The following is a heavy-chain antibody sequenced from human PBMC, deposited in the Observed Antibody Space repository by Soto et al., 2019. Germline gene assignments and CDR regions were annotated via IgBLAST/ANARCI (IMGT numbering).Heavy chain of an antibody. V-gene: IGHV4-30-4*01. CDR3: ASLDHYGDYVGTLDY. CDR1: GGSISSGDYY. D-gene: IGHD4-17*01. Sequence: QVQLQESGPGLVKPSQTLSLTCTVSGGSISSGDYYWSWIRQPPGKGLEWIGYIYYSGSTYYNPSLKSRVTISVDTSKNQFSLKLSSVTAADTDVYYCASLDHYGDYVGTLDYWGQGTLVTVSS. CDR2: IYYSGST. J-gene: IGHJ4*02.